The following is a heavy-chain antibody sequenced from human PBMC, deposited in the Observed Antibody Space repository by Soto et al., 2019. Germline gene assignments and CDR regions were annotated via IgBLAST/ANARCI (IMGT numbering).Heavy chain of an antibody. D-gene: IGHD5-18*01. Sequence: ASVKVSCKASGHTFTNNDVSWVRQATGQGLEWMGWMNPGSGDTGYAQKFQGRVTMTRDISIATAYMELNSLTSEDTAIYYCARMESFGSLNWFDPWGQGTLVTVPS. J-gene: IGHJ5*02. V-gene: IGHV1-8*02. CDR3: ARMESFGSLNWFDP. CDR1: GHTFTNND. CDR2: MNPGSGDT.